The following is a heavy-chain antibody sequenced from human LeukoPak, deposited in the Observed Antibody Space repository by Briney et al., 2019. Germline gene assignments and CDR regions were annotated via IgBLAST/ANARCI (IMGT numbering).Heavy chain of an antibody. CDR1: GFTFSSYA. D-gene: IGHD6-13*01. Sequence: PGGSLRLSCAASGFTFSSYAMSWVRQAPGKGLEWVSGISDSGGYTYYADSVKGRFTISRDNSKNTLYLLMNSLRAEDTAVYYCAKGPSSSWYYFDYWGQGTPVTVSS. V-gene: IGHV3-23*01. J-gene: IGHJ4*02. CDR2: ISDSGGYT. CDR3: AKGPSSSWYYFDY.